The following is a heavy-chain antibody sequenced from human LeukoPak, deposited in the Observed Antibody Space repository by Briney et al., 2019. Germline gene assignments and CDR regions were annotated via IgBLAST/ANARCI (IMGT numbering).Heavy chain of an antibody. CDR2: INPNSGGT. Sequence: VASVKVSCKASGYTFTGYYMHWVRQAPGQGLEWMGWINPNSGGTNYAQKFQGWVTMTRDTSISTAYMELSRLRSDDTAVYYCARGVSYYYGSGIISYGMDVWGQGTTVTVSS. D-gene: IGHD3-10*01. CDR3: ARGVSYYYGSGIISYGMDV. J-gene: IGHJ6*02. CDR1: GYTFTGYY. V-gene: IGHV1-2*04.